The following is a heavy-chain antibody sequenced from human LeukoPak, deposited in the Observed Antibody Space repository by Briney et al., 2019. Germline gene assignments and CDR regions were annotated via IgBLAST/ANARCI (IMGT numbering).Heavy chain of an antibody. D-gene: IGHD6-19*01. J-gene: IGHJ5*02. CDR2: INTDGRTT. CDR3: ARAGASGWYAAGWFDP. V-gene: IGHV3-74*01. CDR1: GFTFSMYW. Sequence: GGSLRLSCEVSGFTFSMYWMTWVRQAPGKGLMWVSSINTDGRTTRYAASVQGRFTISRDNAKNTLSLQMNSLRDDDTAVYYCARAGASGWYAAGWFDPWGQGTLVTVSS.